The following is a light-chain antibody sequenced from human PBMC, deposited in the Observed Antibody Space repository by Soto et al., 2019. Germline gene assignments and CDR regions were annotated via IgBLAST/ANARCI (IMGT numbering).Light chain of an antibody. Sequence: QSVLTQPASVSGSPGQSITMSCTGTSSDVGGYNYVSWYQQYPGKAPKLMIYEVSNRPSGVSNRFSGSKSGNTASLTISGLQAEDEADYYCSSYTSTNTYVFGSGTKLTVL. CDR2: EVS. J-gene: IGLJ1*01. CDR1: SSDVGGYNY. V-gene: IGLV2-14*01. CDR3: SSYTSTNTYV.